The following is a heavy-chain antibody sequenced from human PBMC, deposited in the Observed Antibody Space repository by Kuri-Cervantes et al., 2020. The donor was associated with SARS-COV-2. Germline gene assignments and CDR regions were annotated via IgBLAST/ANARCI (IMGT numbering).Heavy chain of an antibody. CDR2: INHGGST. Sequence: SETLSLTCAVYGGSFSGYHWTWIRQRPGKGLEWVGEINHGGSTNYNPSLKSRVTMSVDTSKNQFSLKLSSVTAADTAVYYCARVRSSSFAWYYYYMDVWGKGTTVTVSS. CDR3: ARVRSSSFAWYYYYMDV. D-gene: IGHD6-13*01. J-gene: IGHJ6*03. CDR1: GGSFSGYH. V-gene: IGHV4-34*01.